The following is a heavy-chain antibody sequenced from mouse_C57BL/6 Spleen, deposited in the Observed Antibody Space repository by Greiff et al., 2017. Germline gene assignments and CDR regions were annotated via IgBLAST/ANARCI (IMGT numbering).Heavy chain of an antibody. CDR1: GYSITSGYY. J-gene: IGHJ4*01. D-gene: IGHD4-1*01. V-gene: IGHV3-6*01. CDR3: ARVNWEGAMDY. Sequence: ESGPGLVKPSQSLSLTCSVTGYSITSGYYWNWIRQFPGNKLEWMGYISYDGSNNYNPSLKNRISITRDTSKNQFFLKLNSVTTEDTATYYCARVNWEGAMDYWGQGTSVTVSS. CDR2: ISYDGSN.